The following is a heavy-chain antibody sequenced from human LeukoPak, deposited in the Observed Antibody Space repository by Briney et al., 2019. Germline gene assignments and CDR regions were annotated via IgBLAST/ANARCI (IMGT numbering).Heavy chain of an antibody. V-gene: IGHV3-48*04. CDR2: ISSSSSTI. Sequence: HPGGSLRLSCAASGFTFSSYSMNWVRQAPGKGLEWVSYISSSSSTIYYADSVKGRFTISRDNAKNSLYLQMNSLRAEDTAVYYCARDGPDCGSTSCPDDVLDIWGQGTMVTVSS. CDR1: GFTFSSYS. D-gene: IGHD2-2*01. CDR3: ARDGPDCGSTSCPDDVLDI. J-gene: IGHJ3*02.